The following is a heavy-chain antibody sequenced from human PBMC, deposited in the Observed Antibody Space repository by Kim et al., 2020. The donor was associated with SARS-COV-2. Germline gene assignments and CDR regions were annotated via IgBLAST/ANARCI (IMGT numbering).Heavy chain of an antibody. Sequence: SVKVRITISRDNAKNSLYLKMSSLSAEDTAVYYCARDGSYYDVWSGYMDVWGQGTTVTVSS. V-gene: IGHV3-48*03. D-gene: IGHD3-3*01. CDR3: ARDGSYYDVWSGYMDV. J-gene: IGHJ6*02.